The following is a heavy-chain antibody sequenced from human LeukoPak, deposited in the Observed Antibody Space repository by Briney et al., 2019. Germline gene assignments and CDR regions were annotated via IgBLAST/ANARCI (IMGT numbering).Heavy chain of an antibody. CDR3: ARDAGYRSP. D-gene: IGHD6-19*01. J-gene: IGHJ5*02. Sequence: GGSLRLSCAASGFTFSSYEMNWVRQAPGKGLEWVSYISSSGSTIYYATSVKGRFTISRDNANNSLYLQMNSLRAEDTAVYYCARDAGYRSPWGQGTLVTVSS. CDR2: ISSSGSTI. CDR1: GFTFSSYE. V-gene: IGHV3-48*03.